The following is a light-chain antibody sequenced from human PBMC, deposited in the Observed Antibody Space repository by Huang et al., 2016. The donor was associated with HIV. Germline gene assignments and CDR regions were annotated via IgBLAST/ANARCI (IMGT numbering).Light chain of an antibody. J-gene: IGKJ1*01. V-gene: IGKV1-NL1*01. CDR1: QGIGNS. Sequence: DIQMTQSPSSLSASVGDRVTITCRASQGIGNSLAWYQQKPEKAPRLMLYATSPLESDVPARFSGSGSGTHYTLTINTLQPEDIASDYCQQYHSLPWTFGQGTKVEIK. CDR2: ATS. CDR3: QQYHSLPWT.